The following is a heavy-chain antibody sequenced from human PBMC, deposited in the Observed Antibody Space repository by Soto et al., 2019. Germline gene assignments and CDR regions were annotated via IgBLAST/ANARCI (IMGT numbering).Heavy chain of an antibody. CDR2: INRNSGGT. V-gene: IGHV1-2*02. Sequence: SXKVSFKAAGYTXSRYYMDWVRQAPGQGLEWRGWINRNSGGTNYAQKFQGMVTMSRDTSISTAYMELSRLRSDDTAVYYCARYSGSYDAFDIWGQGTMATVS. J-gene: IGHJ3*02. CDR1: GYTXSRYY. D-gene: IGHD1-26*01. CDR3: ARYSGSYDAFDI.